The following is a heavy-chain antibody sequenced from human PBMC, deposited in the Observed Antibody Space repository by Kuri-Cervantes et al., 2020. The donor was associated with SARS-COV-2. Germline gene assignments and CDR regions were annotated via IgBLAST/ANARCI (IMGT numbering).Heavy chain of an antibody. CDR3: AKTPGYSYGALYFDY. V-gene: IGHV4-4*02. CDR2: IYHSGST. Sequence: GSLRLSCAVSGGSISSSNWWRWVRQPPGKGLEWIGEIYHSGSTNYNPSLKSRVTISVDKSKNQFSLKLSSVTAADTAVYYCAKTPGYSYGALYFDYWGQGTLVTVSS. CDR1: GGSISSSNW. D-gene: IGHD5-18*01. J-gene: IGHJ4*02.